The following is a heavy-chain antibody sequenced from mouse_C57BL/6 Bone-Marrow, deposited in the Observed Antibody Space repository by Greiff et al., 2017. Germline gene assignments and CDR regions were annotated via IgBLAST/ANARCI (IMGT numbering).Heavy chain of an antibody. CDR3: ARWGWLHYYLDY. D-gene: IGHD2-3*01. V-gene: IGHV1-26*01. CDR2: INPNNGGT. Sequence: VQLQQSGPELVKPGASVKISCKASGYTFTDYYMNWVKQSHGKSLEWIGDINPNNGGTSYNQKFKGKATLTVDKSSSTAYMELRSLTSEDSAVYYCARWGWLHYYLDYWGQGTTLTVSS. CDR1: GYTFTDYY. J-gene: IGHJ2*01.